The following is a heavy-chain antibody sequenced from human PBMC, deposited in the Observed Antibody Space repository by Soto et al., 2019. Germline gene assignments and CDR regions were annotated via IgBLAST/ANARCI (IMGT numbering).Heavy chain of an antibody. V-gene: IGHV4-30-2*01. CDR2: IHHSGET. CDR3: VRANWNRFGP. D-gene: IGHD1-1*01. Sequence: PSETLSLPCAVSGGSINSGGYFWSWVRQAPGKGLEWIGNIHHSGETSYNPSLQSRVTLSVDTSKNQFSLNLTSVTAADTAGYYCVRANWNRFGPLGEGTLVTVSS. CDR1: GGSINSGGYF. J-gene: IGHJ5*02.